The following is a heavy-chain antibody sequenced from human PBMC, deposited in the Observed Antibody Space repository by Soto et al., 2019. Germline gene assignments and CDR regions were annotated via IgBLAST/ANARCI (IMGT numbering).Heavy chain of an antibody. D-gene: IGHD1-7*01. Sequence: GGSLRLSCAASGFTFSVYAMSWVRQAPGKGLEWVSAISSNGGRTLYADSLRGRFTISRDNSKSALYLQMNNLRAEDTAIYYCAKYSELPYEAYLQQWGQGTLVTVSS. J-gene: IGHJ1*01. CDR3: AKYSELPYEAYLQQ. CDR1: GFTFSVYA. CDR2: ISSNGGRT. V-gene: IGHV3-23*01.